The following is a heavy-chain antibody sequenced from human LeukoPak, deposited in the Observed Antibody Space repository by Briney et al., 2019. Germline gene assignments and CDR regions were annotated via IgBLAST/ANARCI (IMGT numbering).Heavy chain of an antibody. V-gene: IGHV1-46*01. J-gene: IGHJ4*02. CDR3: AIQYGSGSYYRFNYFDY. CDR1: GYTFTRYY. CDR2: INPSGGST. D-gene: IGHD3-10*01. Sequence: ASVKVSCKASGYTFTRYYMHWVRQAPGQGLEWMGIINPSGGSTSYAQKFQGRVTMTRDTSTSTAYMELSSLRSEDTAVYYCAIQYGSGSYYRFNYFDYWGQGTLVTVSS.